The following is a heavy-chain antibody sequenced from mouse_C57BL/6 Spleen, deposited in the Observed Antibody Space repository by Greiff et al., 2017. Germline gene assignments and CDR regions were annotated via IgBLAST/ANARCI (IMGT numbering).Heavy chain of an antibody. D-gene: IGHD1-1*01. CDR2: ISDGGSYT. J-gene: IGHJ4*01. Sequence: EVQLVESGGGLVKPGGSLKLSCAASGFTFSSYAMSWVRQTPEKRLEWVATISDGGSYTYYPDNVKGRFTISRDNAKNNLYLQMSHLKSEDTAMXYCARDRDYGSSPYAMDYWGQGTSVTVSS. CDR3: ARDRDYGSSPYAMDY. V-gene: IGHV5-4*01. CDR1: GFTFSSYA.